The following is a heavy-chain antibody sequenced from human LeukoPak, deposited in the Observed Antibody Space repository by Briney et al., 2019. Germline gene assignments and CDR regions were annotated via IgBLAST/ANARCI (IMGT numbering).Heavy chain of an antibody. J-gene: IGHJ4*02. D-gene: IGHD3-3*01. Sequence: PGGSLRLSCAASEFTFSSYNMNWVRQAPGKGLEWVSSISSSGSYIYYADSVKGRFTISRDNAKNSLYLQMNSLRAEDTAVYHCAREIFWSGYYSNLHFDYWGQGTLVTVSS. CDR1: EFTFSSYN. CDR3: AREIFWSGYYSNLHFDY. CDR2: ISSSGSYI. V-gene: IGHV3-21*01.